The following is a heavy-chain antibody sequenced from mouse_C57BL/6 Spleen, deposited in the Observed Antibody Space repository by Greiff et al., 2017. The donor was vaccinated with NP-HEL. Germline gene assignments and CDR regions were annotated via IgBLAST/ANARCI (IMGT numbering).Heavy chain of an antibody. Sequence: VQLKESGGGLVKPGGSLKLSCAASGFTFSSYAMSWVRQTPEKRLEWVATISDGGSYTYYPDNVKGRFTISKDNAKNNLYMQMSHLKSEDTAMYYCARVYGSSYGFAYWGQGTLVTVSA. D-gene: IGHD1-1*01. J-gene: IGHJ3*01. CDR2: ISDGGSYT. CDR1: GFTFSSYA. V-gene: IGHV5-4*01. CDR3: ARVYGSSYGFAY.